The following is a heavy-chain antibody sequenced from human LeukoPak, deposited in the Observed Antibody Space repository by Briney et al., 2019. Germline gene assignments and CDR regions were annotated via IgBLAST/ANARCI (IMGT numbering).Heavy chain of an antibody. CDR3: AKTGNPATGDY. Sequence: PGGSLRLSCAASGFTFSSYWMHWVRQAPGKGLVWVSRINSDGSSTSYADSVKGRFTISRDNSKNTLYLQMSSLRAEDTAVYYCAKTGNPATGDYWGQGTLVTVSS. CDR2: INSDGSST. V-gene: IGHV3-74*01. J-gene: IGHJ4*02. D-gene: IGHD1-1*01. CDR1: GFTFSSYW.